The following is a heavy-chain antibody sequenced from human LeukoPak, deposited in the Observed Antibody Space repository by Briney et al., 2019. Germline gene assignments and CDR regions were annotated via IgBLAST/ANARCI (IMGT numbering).Heavy chain of an antibody. CDR3: ARDDGPTQAFDY. V-gene: IGHV1-46*01. D-gene: IGHD2-15*01. CDR1: GYTFTGYY. CDR2: INPSGGST. J-gene: IGHJ4*02. Sequence: ASVKVSRKASGYTFTGYYMHWVRQAPGQGLEWMGIINPSGGSTSYAQKFQGRVTMTRDTSTSTVYMELSSLRSEDTAVYYCARDDGPTQAFDYWGQGTLVTVSS.